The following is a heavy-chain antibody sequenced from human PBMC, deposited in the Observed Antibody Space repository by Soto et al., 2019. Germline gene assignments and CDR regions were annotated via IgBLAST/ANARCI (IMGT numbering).Heavy chain of an antibody. V-gene: IGHV3-21*01. CDR2: ISSSSSYI. Sequence: GGSLRLSCAASGFTFSSYSMNWVRQAPGKGLEWVSSISSSSSYIYYADSVKGRFTISRDNAKNSLYLQMNSLRAEDTAVYYCARDTVTGTTADAFDIWGQGTMVTVSS. CDR1: GFTFSSYS. J-gene: IGHJ3*02. D-gene: IGHD1-7*01. CDR3: ARDTVTGTTADAFDI.